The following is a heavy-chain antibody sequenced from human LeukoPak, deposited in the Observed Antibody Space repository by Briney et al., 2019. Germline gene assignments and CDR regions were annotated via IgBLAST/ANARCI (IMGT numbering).Heavy chain of an antibody. Sequence: GGSLRLSCAASGFTVSSNYMSWVRQAPGKGLEWVSVIYSGGSTYYADFVKGRFTISRDNSKNTLYLQMNSLRAEDTAVYYCARWQRITMIVVVMADAFDIWGQGTMVTVSS. CDR2: IYSGGST. D-gene: IGHD3-22*01. J-gene: IGHJ3*02. CDR1: GFTVSSNY. V-gene: IGHV3-53*01. CDR3: ARWQRITMIVVVMADAFDI.